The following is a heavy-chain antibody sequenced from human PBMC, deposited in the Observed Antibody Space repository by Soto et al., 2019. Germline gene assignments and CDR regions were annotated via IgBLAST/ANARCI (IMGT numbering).Heavy chain of an antibody. Sequence: PGGSLRLSCAASGFNFYNYAMTWVRQAPGKGLEWVSGISGDGTSTYYADSVKGRFTISRDNSKNTVFLQMNSPRAEAMALYYCVKDFPPNRGWFGPWGQGTRVTVSS. CDR2: ISGDGTST. V-gene: IGHV3-23*01. J-gene: IGHJ5*02. CDR3: VKDFPPNRGWFGP. CDR1: GFNFYNYA.